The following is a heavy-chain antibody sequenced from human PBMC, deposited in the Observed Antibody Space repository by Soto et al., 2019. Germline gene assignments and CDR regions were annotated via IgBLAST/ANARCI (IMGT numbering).Heavy chain of an antibody. J-gene: IGHJ4*02. D-gene: IGHD3-10*01. CDR2: IIPLFGTA. V-gene: IGHV1-69*01. Sequence: QVQLVQSGADVKKPGSSVKVSCQASGVTFSSETLGWVRQAPGQGLEWVGGIIPLFGTASYEQKFQGRVTITADESTSTVYMEWSSLRSDDTAVYFCATELGENPASPFDAWGQGTLVTVSS. CDR3: ATELGENPASPFDA. CDR1: GVTFSSET.